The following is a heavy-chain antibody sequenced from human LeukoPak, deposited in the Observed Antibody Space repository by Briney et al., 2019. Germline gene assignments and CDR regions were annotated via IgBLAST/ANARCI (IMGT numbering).Heavy chain of an antibody. CDR1: GFTFSTYA. CDR2: VSSNVYST. D-gene: IGHD6-19*01. V-gene: IGHV3-64D*09. J-gene: IGHJ4*02. CDR3: VKDSKSSGWYVPPNFDY. Sequence: GGSLRLSCSASGFTFSTYAMHWVRQAPGKGLEYVSSVSSNVYSTHYADSVKGRFAISRDNSKNTLYLQMSRLRTEDTAVYYCVKDSKSSGWYVPPNFDYWGQGTLVTVSS.